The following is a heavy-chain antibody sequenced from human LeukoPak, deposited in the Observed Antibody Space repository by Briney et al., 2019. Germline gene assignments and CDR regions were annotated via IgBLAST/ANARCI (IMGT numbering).Heavy chain of an antibody. J-gene: IGHJ3*02. CDR1: GGSFSGYY. CDR2: VNHSGST. D-gene: IGHD3-22*01. CDR3: ARGLWITMMVVGAFDT. V-gene: IGHV4-34*01. Sequence: SETLSLTCAVYGGSFSGYYWSWIRQPPGKGLEWIGEVNHSGSTNYKPSLKSRVTLSVDTSKNQFSLKLSSVTAADTAVYYCARGLWITMMVVGAFDTWGQGTMVTVSS.